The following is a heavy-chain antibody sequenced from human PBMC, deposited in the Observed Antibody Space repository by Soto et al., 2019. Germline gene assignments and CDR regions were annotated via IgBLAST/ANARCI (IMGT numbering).Heavy chain of an antibody. V-gene: IGHV3-30-3*01. CDR3: ARGYYGSGSYSDYYYGMDV. J-gene: IGHJ6*02. Sequence: GGSLRLSCAASGFTFSSYAMHWVRQAPGKGLEWVAVISYDGSNKYYADSVKGRFTISRDNSKNTLYLQMNSLRAEDRAVYYCARGYYGSGSYSDYYYGMDVWGQGTTVTVSS. D-gene: IGHD3-10*01. CDR2: ISYDGSNK. CDR1: GFTFSSYA.